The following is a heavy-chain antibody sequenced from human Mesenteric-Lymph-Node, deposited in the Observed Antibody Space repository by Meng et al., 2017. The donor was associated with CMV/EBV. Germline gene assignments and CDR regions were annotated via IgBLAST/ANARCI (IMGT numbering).Heavy chain of an antibody. Sequence: SETLSLTCAVSGGSISSSNWWSWVRQPPGKGLEWIGEIYHSGSTNYNPSLKSRVTISVDTSKNQFSLKLSSVTAADTAVYYCARSILWWLAFHDYWGQGTLVTVSS. CDR1: GGSISSSNW. CDR2: IYHSGST. J-gene: IGHJ4*02. V-gene: IGHV4-4*02. D-gene: IGHD2-21*01. CDR3: ARSILWWLAFHDY.